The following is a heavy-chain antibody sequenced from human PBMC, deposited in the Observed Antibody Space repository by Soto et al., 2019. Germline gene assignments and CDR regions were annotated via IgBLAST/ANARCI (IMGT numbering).Heavy chain of an antibody. CDR1: GFTFSSYG. CDR2: ISYDGSNK. CDR3: FTYDFWSGYQAAHYYYGMDV. D-gene: IGHD3-3*01. J-gene: IGHJ6*02. V-gene: IGHV3-30*03. Sequence: GESLKISCAASGFTFSSYGMHWVRQAPGKGLEWVAVISYDGSNKYYADSVKGRFTISRDNSKNTLYLQMNSLRAEDTAVYYCFTYDFWSGYQAAHYYYGMDVWGQGTTVTVSS.